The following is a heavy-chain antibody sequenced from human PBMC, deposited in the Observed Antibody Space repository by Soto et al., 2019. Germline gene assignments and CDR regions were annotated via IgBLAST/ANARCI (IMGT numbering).Heavy chain of an antibody. D-gene: IGHD4-17*01. CDR2: MNPNSGNT. CDR1: GYTFTSYD. CDR3: ARTPNGDKIVS. J-gene: IGHJ4*02. V-gene: IGHV1-8*01. Sequence: QVQLVQSGAEVKKPGASVKVSCKASGYTFTSYDINWVRQATGQGLEWMGWMNPNSGNTAYAQKYQGRVTITSNTSISTTYMALSMPRSRDTTVCYYARTPNGDKIVSRGKGTLVTLPS.